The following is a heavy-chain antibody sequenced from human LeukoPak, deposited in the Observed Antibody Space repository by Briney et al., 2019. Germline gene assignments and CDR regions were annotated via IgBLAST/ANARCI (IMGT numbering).Heavy chain of an antibody. CDR1: GFTFSSYA. Sequence: GGSLRLSCTASGFTFSSYAMSWVRQAPGKGLEWVSSISSSSSYIYYADSVKGRFTISRDNAKNSLYLQMNSLRAEDTAVYYCARDPPIVEMATIYSGTDYWGQGTLVTVSS. J-gene: IGHJ4*02. V-gene: IGHV3-21*01. CDR3: ARDPPIVEMATIYSGTDY. D-gene: IGHD5-24*01. CDR2: ISSSSSYI.